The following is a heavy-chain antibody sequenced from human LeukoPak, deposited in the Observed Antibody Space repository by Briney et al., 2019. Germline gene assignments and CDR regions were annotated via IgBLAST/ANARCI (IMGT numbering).Heavy chain of an antibody. CDR1: GFTFSSYA. D-gene: IGHD2-21*02. CDR2: ISGSGGST. J-gene: IGHJ3*02. V-gene: IGHV3-23*01. CDR3: AKDSPEVVTAIGVPALDAFDI. Sequence: PGGSLRLSCAASGFTFSSYAMSWVRQAPGKGLEWVSAISGSGGSTYYADSVKGRFTISRDNSKNTLYLQMNSLRAEDTAVYYCAKDSPEVVTAIGVPALDAFDIWGQGTMVTVSS.